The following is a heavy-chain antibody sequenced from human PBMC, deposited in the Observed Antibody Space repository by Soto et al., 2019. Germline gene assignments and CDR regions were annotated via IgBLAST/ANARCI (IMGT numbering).Heavy chain of an antibody. D-gene: IGHD3-3*01. CDR2: IKSDGTVT. V-gene: IGHV3-74*01. CDR3: ARENYDFWSGYYLDY. J-gene: IGHJ4*02. Sequence: EVQLVESGGGLVQPGGSLRLSCVVSGITFSMYQMHWVRQAAGKRLVWVSHIKSDGTVTHYTDSVRGRFIISRDNAKNTLFLQMNSLRADDTAVYYCARENYDFWSGYYLDYWGQGTLVTVSS. CDR1: GITFSMYQ.